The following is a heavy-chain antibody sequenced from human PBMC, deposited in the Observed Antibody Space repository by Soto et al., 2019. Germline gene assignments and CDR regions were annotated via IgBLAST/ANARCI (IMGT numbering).Heavy chain of an antibody. CDR3: ARATGSNHPFDY. J-gene: IGHJ4*02. D-gene: IGHD2-2*01. CDR1: GFTFSTYW. V-gene: IGHV3-74*01. Sequence: EVQLVESGGGLVQPGGSLRLSCADTGFTFSTYWMHWVRQGPGKGLVWVSRISTDGSSTTYADSVKGRFTISRDNAKNTLYLQMNRLSAEDTAVYYCARATGSNHPFDYWGQGTLVTVSS. CDR2: ISTDGSST.